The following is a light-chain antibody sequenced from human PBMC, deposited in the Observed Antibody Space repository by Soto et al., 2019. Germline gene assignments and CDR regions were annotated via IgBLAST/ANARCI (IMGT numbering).Light chain of an antibody. J-gene: IGLJ3*02. CDR2: RNN. CDR1: SSNIETNY. V-gene: IGLV1-47*01. Sequence: QSVLTQPPSASGTPGQRVTISCSGSSSNIETNYVYWYQQFPGTAPKVLIYRNNQRPSRVPDRFSASNSGTSASLAISGLRSEDEADYYCAVWDGSLSGWVFGGGTKLTVL. CDR3: AVWDGSLSGWV.